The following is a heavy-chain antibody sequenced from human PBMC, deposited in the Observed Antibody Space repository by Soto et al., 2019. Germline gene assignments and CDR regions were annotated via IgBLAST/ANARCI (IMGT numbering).Heavy chain of an antibody. CDR2: MYNSGST. CDR1: GGSISSYY. V-gene: IGHV4-59*08. J-gene: IGHJ4*02. D-gene: IGHD3-10*01. CDR3: ASMGYHYGSGSYPLDY. Sequence: QVQLQESGPGLVKPSETLSLTCTVSGGSISSYYWTWIRQPPGNGLEWIGFMYNSGSTHYNPSLKSRVTISLDTSKNQFSLNLRSVTAADTAVYYCASMGYHYGSGSYPLDYWGQGTLLTVSS.